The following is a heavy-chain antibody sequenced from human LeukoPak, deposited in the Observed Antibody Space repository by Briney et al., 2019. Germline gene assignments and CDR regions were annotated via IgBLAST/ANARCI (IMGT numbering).Heavy chain of an antibody. Sequence: GGPLRPSCAASGFTFSNYWMAWVRQTPGEGLGWVANINQDGSEKYYVDSVRGRFTISRDNAEKSLYLQMNSLRGEDTALYDCARLEVPPGNRGWYYESWGQGTLATVSS. J-gene: IGHJ5*02. CDR3: ARLEVPPGNRGWYYES. CDR1: GFTFSNYW. D-gene: IGHD2-2*01. CDR2: INQDGSEK. V-gene: IGHV3-7*01.